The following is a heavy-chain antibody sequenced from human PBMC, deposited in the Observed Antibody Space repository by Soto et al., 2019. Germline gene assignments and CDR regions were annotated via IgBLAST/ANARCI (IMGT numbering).Heavy chain of an antibody. CDR2: INHSGST. V-gene: IGHV4-34*01. J-gene: IGHJ4*02. D-gene: IGHD3-10*01. Sequence: QVQLQQWGAGLLKPSETLSLTCAVYGGSFSGYYWSWIRQPPGKGLEWIGEINHSGSTNYNPSLKSLVTISVDTSKNQFSLKLSSVTAANTAVYYCARVLSPSGSYSRVDYWGQGTLVTVSS. CDR3: ARVLSPSGSYSRVDY. CDR1: GGSFSGYY.